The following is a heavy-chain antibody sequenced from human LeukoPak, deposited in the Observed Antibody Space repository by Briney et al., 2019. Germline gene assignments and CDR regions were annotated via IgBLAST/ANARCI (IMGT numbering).Heavy chain of an antibody. CDR3: ATAQRWFGELLYSY. V-gene: IGHV1-24*01. D-gene: IGHD3-10*01. CDR1: GYTLTELS. J-gene: IGHJ4*02. Sequence: ASVKVSCKVSGYTLTELSMHWVRQAPGKGLEWMGGFDPEDSETIYAQKFQGRVTMTEDTSTDTAYMELSSLRSEDTAVYYCATAQRWFGELLYSYWGQGTLVTVSS. CDR2: FDPEDSET.